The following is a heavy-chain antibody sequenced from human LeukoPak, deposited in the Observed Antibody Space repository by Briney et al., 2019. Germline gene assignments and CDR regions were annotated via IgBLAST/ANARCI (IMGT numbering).Heavy chain of an antibody. Sequence: SETLSLTCTVSGGSISSYYWSWIRQPPGKGLEWIGYIYYSGSTNYNPSLKSRVTISVDTSKNQFSLKLSSVTAADTAVYYCARSLLWFGETPNWFDPWGQGTLVTVSS. CDR2: IYYSGST. J-gene: IGHJ5*02. CDR1: GGSISSYY. D-gene: IGHD3-10*01. V-gene: IGHV4-59*01. CDR3: ARSLLWFGETPNWFDP.